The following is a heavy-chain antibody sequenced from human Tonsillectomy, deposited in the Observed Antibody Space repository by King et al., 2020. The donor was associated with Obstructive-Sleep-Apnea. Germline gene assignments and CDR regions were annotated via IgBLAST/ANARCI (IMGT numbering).Heavy chain of an antibody. J-gene: IGHJ4*02. Sequence: VQLVESGGGLVQPGRSLRLSCTASGFTFGDYAMSWFRQAPGKGLEWVGFIRSKAYGGTTEYAASVKGRFTISRDDSKSIAYLQMNSLKTEDTAVYYCTGDYDYGVLFDYWGQGTLVTVSS. D-gene: IGHD4-17*01. CDR1: GFTFGDYA. CDR2: IRSKAYGGTT. V-gene: IGHV3-49*03. CDR3: TGDYDYGVLFDY.